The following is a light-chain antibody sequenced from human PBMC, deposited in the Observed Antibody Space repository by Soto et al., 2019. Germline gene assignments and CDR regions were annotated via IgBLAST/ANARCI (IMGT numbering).Light chain of an antibody. Sequence: QSVLTQPPSASGTPGQRVTISCSGSRSNIGINTVTCYQHLPGTAPKLLIYRNHQRPSGVPDRFSGSKSGTSASLAISGLRSEDEADYYCAGWDDSLNGVVFGGGTQLTVL. J-gene: IGLJ2*01. CDR1: RSNIGINT. CDR3: AGWDDSLNGVV. CDR2: RNH. V-gene: IGLV1-44*01.